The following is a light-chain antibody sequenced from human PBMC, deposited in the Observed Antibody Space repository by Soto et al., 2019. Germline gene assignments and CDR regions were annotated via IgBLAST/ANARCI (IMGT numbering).Light chain of an antibody. Sequence: IQMTQSPSSLSASVGDRVTITCRASQDINKYLAWSQQRPGTVPKLLIYSASTLKSGVPSRFSGSRSGTDFPLTISGLQPEDVATYYCQKYSGVPVTFGQGTRLEIK. J-gene: IGKJ5*01. CDR2: SAS. V-gene: IGKV1-27*01. CDR3: QKYSGVPVT. CDR1: QDINKY.